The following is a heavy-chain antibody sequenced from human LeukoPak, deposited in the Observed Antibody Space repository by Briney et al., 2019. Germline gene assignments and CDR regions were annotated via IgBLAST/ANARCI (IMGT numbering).Heavy chain of an antibody. CDR1: GYSFTSYW. V-gene: IGHV5-51*01. CDR3: ARHAGDTAMVGYFDL. J-gene: IGHJ2*01. CDR2: IYPGDSDT. Sequence: GESLKISCKGSGYSFTSYWIGWVRQMPGKGLEWMGVIYPGDSDTRYSPSFQGQVTVSADKSISTAYLQRSSLKASDTAMYYCARHAGDTAMVGYFDLWGRGTLVTVSS. D-gene: IGHD5-18*01.